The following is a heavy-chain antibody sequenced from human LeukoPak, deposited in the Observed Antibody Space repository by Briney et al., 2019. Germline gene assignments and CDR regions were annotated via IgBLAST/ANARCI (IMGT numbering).Heavy chain of an antibody. CDR2: IYYSGST. D-gene: IGHD3-22*01. J-gene: IGHJ1*01. Sequence: SQTLSLTCTVSGGSISSGDYYWSWIRQPPGKGLEWIGYIYYSGSTYYNPSLKSRVTISVDTSKNHFYLKLSSVTAADTAVYYCAGIVGRGYYDSSGYYQGEYFQHWGQGTLVPVSS. CDR1: GGSISSGDYY. CDR3: AGIVGRGYYDSSGYYQGEYFQH. V-gene: IGHV4-30-4*01.